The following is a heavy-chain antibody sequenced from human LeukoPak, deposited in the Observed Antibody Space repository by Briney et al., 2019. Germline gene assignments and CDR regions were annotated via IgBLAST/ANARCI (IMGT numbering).Heavy chain of an antibody. CDR3: ARHRGYCSSTSCYTDY. D-gene: IGHD2-2*02. CDR2: INHSGST. V-gene: IGHV4-34*01. Sequence: GSLRLSCAGSGFTFSSYWMSWIRQPPGKGLEWIGEINHSGSTNYNPSLKSRVTISVDTSKNQFSLKLSSVTAADTAVYYCARHRGYCSSTSCYTDYWGQGTLVTVSS. CDR1: GFTFSSYW. J-gene: IGHJ4*02.